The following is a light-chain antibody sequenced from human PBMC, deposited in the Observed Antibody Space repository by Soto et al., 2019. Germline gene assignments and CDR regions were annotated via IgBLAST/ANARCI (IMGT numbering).Light chain of an antibody. CDR3: HQYHIYPVT. J-gene: IGKJ4*01. V-gene: IGKV1-5*03. CDR1: QSVSTW. CDR2: NAS. Sequence: DIQMTQSHSTLSASVGDRVTITCRASQSVSTWLAWYQQKPGKAPKLLIHNASTLENGVPSRFSGSGSGTDFTLTISSLQPDDFATYYCHQYHIYPVTFGGGTKVEIK.